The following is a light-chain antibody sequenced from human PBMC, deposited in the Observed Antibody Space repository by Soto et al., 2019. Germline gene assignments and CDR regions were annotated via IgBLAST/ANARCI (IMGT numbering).Light chain of an antibody. CDR3: QPYRRSFRYT. Sequence: EIVLTQSPGTLSLSPGERATLSCRASQSVNGNYLTWYQQKPGHAPRLLIYGASSRATGIPDRFSGSGSVTDFTLTISRLEPEDFAVYYCQPYRRSFRYTFGQGTKLQIK. J-gene: IGKJ2*01. CDR1: QSVNGNY. CDR2: GAS. V-gene: IGKV3-20*01.